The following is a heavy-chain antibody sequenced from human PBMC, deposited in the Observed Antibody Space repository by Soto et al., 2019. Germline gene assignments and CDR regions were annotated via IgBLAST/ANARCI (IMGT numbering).Heavy chain of an antibody. V-gene: IGHV1-18*01. J-gene: IGHJ4*02. CDR2: ISAYNGNT. D-gene: IGHD3-9*01. Sequence: ASVKVSCKASGYTFTSYGISWVRQAPGQGLEWMGWISAYNGNTNYAQKLQGRVTMTTDTSTSTAYMELSSLRSEDTAVYYCAGGVWDYYDILTGYWGQGTLVTVAS. CDR3: AGGVWDYYDILTGY. CDR1: GYTFTSYG.